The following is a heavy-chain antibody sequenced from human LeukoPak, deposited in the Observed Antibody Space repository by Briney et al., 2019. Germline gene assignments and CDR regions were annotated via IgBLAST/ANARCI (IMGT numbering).Heavy chain of an antibody. J-gene: IGHJ4*02. CDR3: ARDPVSNYDFWSGPPTPTPFDY. CDR1: GGTFSSYA. CDR2: IIPIFGTA. Sequence: GASVKVSCKASGGTFSSYAISWVRQAPGQGLEWMGGIIPIFGTANYAQKFQGRVTMTRDMSTSTVYMELSSLRSEDTAVYYCARDPVSNYDFWSGPPTPTPFDYWGQGTLVTVSS. V-gene: IGHV1-69*05. D-gene: IGHD3-3*01.